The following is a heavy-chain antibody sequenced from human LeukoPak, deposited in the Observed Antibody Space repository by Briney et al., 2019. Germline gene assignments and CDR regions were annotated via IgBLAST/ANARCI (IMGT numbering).Heavy chain of an antibody. J-gene: IGHJ4*02. V-gene: IGHV3-33*01. CDR2: IWYDGSNK. CDR3: ARVLTGYYFDY. CDR1: GFTFSSYG. Sequence: GGPLRLSCAASGFTFSSYGMHWVRQAPSKGLEWVAVIWYDGSNKYYADSVKGRFTISRDNSKNTLYLQMNSLRAEDTAVYYCARVLTGYYFDYWGQGTLVTVSS. D-gene: IGHD3-9*01.